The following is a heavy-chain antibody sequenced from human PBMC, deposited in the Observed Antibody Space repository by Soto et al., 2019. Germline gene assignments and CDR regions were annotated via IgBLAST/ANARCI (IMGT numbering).Heavy chain of an antibody. CDR2: IYYSGST. CDR3: ARGLGYCSSTSCPTHYYYGMDV. CDR1: GGSISSSSYY. J-gene: IGHJ6*02. D-gene: IGHD2-2*01. V-gene: IGHV4-39*01. Sequence: SETLSLTCTVSGGSISSSSYYWGWIRQPPGKGLEWIGSIYYSGSTYYNPSLKRRVTISVDTSKNQFSLKLSSVTAADTAVYYCARGLGYCSSTSCPTHYYYGMDVWGQGTTVTVSS.